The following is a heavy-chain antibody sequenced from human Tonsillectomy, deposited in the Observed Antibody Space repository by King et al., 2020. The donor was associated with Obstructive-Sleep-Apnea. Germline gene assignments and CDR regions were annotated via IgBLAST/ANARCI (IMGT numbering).Heavy chain of an antibody. CDR1: GFTFSSYA. J-gene: IGHJ4*02. V-gene: IGHV3-30*04. Sequence: VQLVESGGGVVQPGRSLRLSCAASGFTFSSYAMHWVRQAPGKGLEWVAVISYDGRNKYYADSVKGRFTISRDNSKNTLYLQMNSLRAEDTAVYYCAREYDSSGYRGGPFDYWGQGTLVTVSS. D-gene: IGHD3-22*01. CDR2: ISYDGRNK. CDR3: AREYDSSGYRGGPFDY.